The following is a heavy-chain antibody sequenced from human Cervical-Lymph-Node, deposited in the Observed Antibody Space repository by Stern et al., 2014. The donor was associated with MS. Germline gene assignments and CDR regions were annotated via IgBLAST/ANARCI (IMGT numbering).Heavy chain of an antibody. V-gene: IGHV5-51*01. Sequence: EVQLVESGAEVKKPGESLKISCKGSGYSFITYSIGWVRQMPGKGLEWMGGIYPGDSDARYSPSFQGQVTISADKSISTACLQWSSLKASDTAIYYCARMSRRCFDYWGQGTLVTVSP. J-gene: IGHJ4*02. CDR3: ARMSRRCFDY. CDR1: GYSFITYS. CDR2: IYPGDSDA. D-gene: IGHD4-17*01.